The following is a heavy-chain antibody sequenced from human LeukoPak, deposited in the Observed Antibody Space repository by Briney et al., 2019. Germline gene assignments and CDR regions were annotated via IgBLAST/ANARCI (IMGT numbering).Heavy chain of an antibody. CDR3: AKDKGGGYGNDGFDI. CDR1: GFTFSSYG. J-gene: IGHJ3*02. CDR2: ISYDGSNQ. D-gene: IGHD3-16*01. Sequence: PGGSLRLSCAASGFTFSSYGMHWVRQAPGKGLEWVAVISYDGSNQYYADSVKGRFTISGDNSKNTLYLQMNSLRAEDTAVYYCAKDKGGGYGNDGFDIWGRGTMVTVSS. V-gene: IGHV3-30*18.